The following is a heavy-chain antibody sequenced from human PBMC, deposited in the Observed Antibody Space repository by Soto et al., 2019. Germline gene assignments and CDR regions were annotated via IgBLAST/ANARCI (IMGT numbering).Heavy chain of an antibody. CDR2: IYYSGST. D-gene: IGHD3-16*02. Sequence: SETLSLTCTVSGGSISSSSYYWGWIRQPPGKGLEWIGSIYYSGSTYYNPSLKSRVTISVDTSKNQFSLKLSSVTAADTAVYYCARCKIGGRLRLGELSPSNWFDPWGQGTLVTVSS. J-gene: IGHJ5*02. CDR1: GGSISSSSYY. V-gene: IGHV4-39*01. CDR3: ARCKIGGRLRLGELSPSNWFDP.